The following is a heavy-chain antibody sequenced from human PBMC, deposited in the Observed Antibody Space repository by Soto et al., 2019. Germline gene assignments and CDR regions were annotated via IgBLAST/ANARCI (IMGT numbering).Heavy chain of an antibody. CDR2: TRNKANSYTT. J-gene: IGHJ4*02. D-gene: IGHD6-19*01. Sequence: EVQLVESGGGLVQPGGSLRLSCAASGFTFSDHYMDWVRQAPGKGLEWVGRTRNKANSYTTEYAASVKGRFTISRDDSTNSLYVQMNSLKTEDTAVYYCARDLLAGPGGYWGQGTLVTVSS. CDR1: GFTFSDHY. CDR3: ARDLLAGPGGY. V-gene: IGHV3-72*01.